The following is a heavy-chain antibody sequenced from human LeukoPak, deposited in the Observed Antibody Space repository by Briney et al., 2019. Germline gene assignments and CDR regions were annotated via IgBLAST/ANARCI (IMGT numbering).Heavy chain of an antibody. CDR1: GFTLRNYW. V-gene: IGHV3-74*01. CDR3: ARDLSELVR. D-gene: IGHD1-26*01. CDR2: INSDGSST. Sequence: GGSLRLSCAASGFTLRNYWMHWVRQAPGKGLVWVSRINSDGSSTSYVDSVKGRFTISRDNSKNTLYLQMNSLRAEDTAVYYCARDLSELVRWGQGTLVTVSP. J-gene: IGHJ4*02.